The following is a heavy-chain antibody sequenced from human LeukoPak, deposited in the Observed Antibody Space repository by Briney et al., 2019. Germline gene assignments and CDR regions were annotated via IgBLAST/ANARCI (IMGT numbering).Heavy chain of an antibody. Sequence: SETLSLTCSFSGGSISNYYWSWVRQPPAKGLEWIGYVYYSGNGDYNPSLKSRVTISIDTTKSQFSLRLSSVTAADTASYYCARGYAYGPNYYFDYWGQGTLVTVSS. CDR1: GGSISNYY. D-gene: IGHD5-18*01. CDR3: ARGYAYGPNYYFDY. V-gene: IGHV4-59*01. J-gene: IGHJ4*02. CDR2: VYYSGNG.